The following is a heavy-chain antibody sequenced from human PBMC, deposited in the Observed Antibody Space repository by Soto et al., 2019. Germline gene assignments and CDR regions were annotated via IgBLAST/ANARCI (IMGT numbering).Heavy chain of an antibody. V-gene: IGHV1-2*04. J-gene: IGHJ6*02. CDR2: INPNSGGT. Sequence: QVQQVQSGAEVKKPGASVKVSCKASGYTFTGYYMHWVRQAPGQGLEWMGWINPNSGGTNYAQKFQGWVTMTRDTSISTAYMELSRLRSDDTAVYYCARDQGMTTVTTGSYGMDVWGQGTTVTVSS. D-gene: IGHD4-17*01. CDR3: ARDQGMTTVTTGSYGMDV. CDR1: GYTFTGYY.